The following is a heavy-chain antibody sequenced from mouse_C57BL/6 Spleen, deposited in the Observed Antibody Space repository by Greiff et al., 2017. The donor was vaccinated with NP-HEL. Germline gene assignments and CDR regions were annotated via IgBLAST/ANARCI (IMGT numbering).Heavy chain of an antibody. V-gene: IGHV5-4*01. Sequence: EVQGVESGGGLVKPGGSLKLSCAASGFTFSSYAMSWVRQTPEKRLAWVATISDGGGYTYYPDNVKGRFTISRDNAKNNLYLQMSHLKSEDTAMYYCARAPITTVVGDWYFDVWGTGTTVTVSS. D-gene: IGHD1-1*01. CDR1: GFTFSSYA. CDR3: ARAPITTVVGDWYFDV. J-gene: IGHJ1*03. CDR2: ISDGGGYT.